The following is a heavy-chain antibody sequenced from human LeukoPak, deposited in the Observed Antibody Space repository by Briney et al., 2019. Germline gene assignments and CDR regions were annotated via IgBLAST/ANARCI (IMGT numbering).Heavy chain of an antibody. V-gene: IGHV3-7*01. D-gene: IGHD2-21*02. Sequence: GGSLRLSCAASGFNFNSKWMTWVRQAPGKGLEWVANINQDGSEKYHGDSVKGRFTISRDNAKSSLFLEMSSLRAEDTAVYYCADPPSDIWGQDALVAVSS. CDR3: ADPPSDI. J-gene: IGHJ1*01. CDR2: INQDGSEK. CDR1: GFNFNSKW.